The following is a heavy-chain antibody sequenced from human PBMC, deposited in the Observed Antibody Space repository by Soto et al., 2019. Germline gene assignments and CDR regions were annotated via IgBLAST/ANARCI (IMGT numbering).Heavy chain of an antibody. D-gene: IGHD3-10*01. J-gene: IGHJ4*02. CDR3: ARDGGYASGSYRFDS. CDR2: IYYSGST. V-gene: IGHV4-31*03. CDR1: GGSISSGGYY. Sequence: SETLSLTCTVSGGSISSGGYYWSWIRQYPGKGLEWIGYIYYSGSTSYNPSLKSRVTISVDTSKKQFSLKLNSVTAADTAVYYCARDGGYASGSYRFDSWGQGSLVTVSS.